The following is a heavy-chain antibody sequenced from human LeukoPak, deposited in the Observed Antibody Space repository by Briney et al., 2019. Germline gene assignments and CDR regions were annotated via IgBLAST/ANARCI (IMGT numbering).Heavy chain of an antibody. CDR3: AKDRDCDFWSGYYWDN. J-gene: IGHJ4*02. V-gene: IGHV3-23*01. Sequence: PGGSLRLSCAASGFTFSSYAMSWVRQAPGRGLEWVSRISGSGGSTYHADSVKGRFTISRDNSKDTLYLQMHSLRGEDTAVYFCAKDRDCDFWSGYYWDNWGQGTLVTVSS. D-gene: IGHD3-3*01. CDR1: GFTFSSYA. CDR2: ISGSGGST.